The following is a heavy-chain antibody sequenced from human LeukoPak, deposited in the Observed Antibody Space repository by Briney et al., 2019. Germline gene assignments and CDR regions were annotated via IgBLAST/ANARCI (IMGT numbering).Heavy chain of an antibody. V-gene: IGHV3-7*01. CDR3: ARDRFKEYGDTELGY. Sequence: GGSLRLSCAVSGVNFSSYWMSWVRQAPGKGLEWVGNIKHDGSEKYYVDSVKGRFTISRDNAKNSAYLHMNSLRAEDTAVYYCARDRFKEYGDTELGYWGQGILVTVSS. CDR2: IKHDGSEK. J-gene: IGHJ4*02. CDR1: GVNFSSYW. D-gene: IGHD2-21*02.